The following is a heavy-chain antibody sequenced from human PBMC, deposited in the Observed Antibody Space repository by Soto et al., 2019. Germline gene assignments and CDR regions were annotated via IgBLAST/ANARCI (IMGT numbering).Heavy chain of an antibody. CDR1: GFSFRSYA. Sequence: EVQLLESGGDLVQPGGSLRLSCAASGFSFRSYAMGWVRQAPGKGLNWVSSISAGGDGTHYADSVKGRFTISRDNSKNTVYLQMTSLRADDTAVYYCADGGRYPYYWGPGTLVTVSS. D-gene: IGHD1-26*01. J-gene: IGHJ4*02. CDR2: ISAGGDGT. V-gene: IGHV3-23*01. CDR3: ADGGRYPYY.